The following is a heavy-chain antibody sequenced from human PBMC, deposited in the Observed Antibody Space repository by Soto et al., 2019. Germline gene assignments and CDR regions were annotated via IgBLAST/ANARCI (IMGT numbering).Heavy chain of an antibody. CDR1: GYTFTIYW. V-gene: IGHV5-51*01. CDR2: IYPGDSDT. D-gene: IGHD5-18*01. CDR3: ARRGYSYGFNGAYYYGMDV. J-gene: IGHJ6*02. Sequence: PGESLKISCKGSGYTFTIYWIGWVLQMPGKGLEWMGIIYPGDSDTRYSPSFQGQVTISADKSISTAYLQWSSLKASDTAMYYCARRGYSYGFNGAYYYGMDVWGQGTTVTVSS.